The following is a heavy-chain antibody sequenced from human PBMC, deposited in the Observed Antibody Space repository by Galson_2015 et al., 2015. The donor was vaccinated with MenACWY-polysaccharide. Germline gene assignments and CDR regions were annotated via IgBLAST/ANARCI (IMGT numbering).Heavy chain of an antibody. D-gene: IGHD1-26*01. CDR2: ISHSGTT. V-gene: IGHV4-38-2*02. Sequence: KGLEWIASISHSGTTYYNPSLKSRVTISVDTSKNQFSLKLSSVTAADTAVYYCARVEKYSGSFYILYWGQGTLVTVSS. J-gene: IGHJ4*02. CDR3: ARVEKYSGSFYILY.